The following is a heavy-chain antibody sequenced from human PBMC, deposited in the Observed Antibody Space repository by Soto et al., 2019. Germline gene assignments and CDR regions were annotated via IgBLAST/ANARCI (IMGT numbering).Heavy chain of an antibody. CDR2: IYHSGST. CDR3: ARYLYYDILTGYYGMDV. J-gene: IGHJ6*02. Sequence: SETLSLTCAVSGGPISSSNWWSWVRQPPGKGLEWIGEIYHSGSTNYNPSLKSRVTISVDKSKNQFSLKLSSVTAADTAVYYCARYLYYDILTGYYGMDVWGQGTTVTVSS. V-gene: IGHV4-4*02. D-gene: IGHD3-9*01. CDR1: GGPISSSNW.